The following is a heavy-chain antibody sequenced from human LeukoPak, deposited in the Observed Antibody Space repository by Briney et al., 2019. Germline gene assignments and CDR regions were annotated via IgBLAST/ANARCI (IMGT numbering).Heavy chain of an antibody. Sequence: ASVKVSCKASGYTFTSYGISWVRQAPGQGLEWMGWISAYNGNTNYAQKLQGRVTMTTDTSTSTAYMELRSLRSDDTAVYYCARVESSRGYCSSTSCYGYYMDVWGKGTTVTISS. D-gene: IGHD2-2*01. J-gene: IGHJ6*03. CDR3: ARVESSRGYCSSTSCYGYYMDV. CDR2: ISAYNGNT. CDR1: GYTFTSYG. V-gene: IGHV1-18*01.